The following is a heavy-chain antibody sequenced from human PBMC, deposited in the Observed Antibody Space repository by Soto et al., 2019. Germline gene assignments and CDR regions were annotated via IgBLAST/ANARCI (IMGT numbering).Heavy chain of an antibody. D-gene: IGHD3-10*01. V-gene: IGHV4-4*07. J-gene: IGHJ4*02. CDR3: ARTPIRGGIYFFDY. Sequence: QVQLQESGPGLVKPSETLSLTCTVSGGSISSYYWSWIRQPAGKGLEWIGRIYTSGSTNYNPSLKSRVTMSVDTSKNQISLKLSSVTAADTAVYYCARTPIRGGIYFFDYWGQGTLVTVSS. CDR2: IYTSGST. CDR1: GGSISSYY.